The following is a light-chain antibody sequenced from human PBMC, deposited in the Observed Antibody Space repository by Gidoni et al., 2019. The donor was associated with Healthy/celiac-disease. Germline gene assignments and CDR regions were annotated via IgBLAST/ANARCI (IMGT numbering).Light chain of an antibody. CDR2: GAS. CDR3: QQYNNWPS. CDR1: QSVSSN. J-gene: IGKJ4*01. Sequence: EIVMTQSPATLSVSPGERATLSCRASQSVSSNVCWYQQKPGQAPRLINYGASTRATGIPARFSGSGGGTEFTITISSLQSEDFAVYYCQQYNNWPSFGGGTKVEIK. V-gene: IGKV3-15*01.